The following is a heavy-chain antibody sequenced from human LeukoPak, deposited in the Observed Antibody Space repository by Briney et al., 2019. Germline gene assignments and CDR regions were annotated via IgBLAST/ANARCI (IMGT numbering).Heavy chain of an antibody. CDR2: ISWNSGSI. CDR3: ARERQISIDY. J-gene: IGHJ4*02. Sequence: PGGSLRLSCAASGFTFDDDAMHWVRQAPGKGLEWVSGISWNSGSIGYADSVKGRFTISRDNSKNTLYLQMNSLRAEDTAVYYCARERQISIDYWGQGTLVTVSS. D-gene: IGHD6-6*01. V-gene: IGHV3-9*01. CDR1: GFTFDDDA.